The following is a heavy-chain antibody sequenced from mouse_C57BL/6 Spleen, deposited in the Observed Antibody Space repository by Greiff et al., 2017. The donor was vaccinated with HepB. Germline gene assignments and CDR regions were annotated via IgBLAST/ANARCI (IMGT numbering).Heavy chain of an antibody. D-gene: IGHD3-2*02. J-gene: IGHJ2*01. V-gene: IGHV1-69*01. CDR1: GYTFTSYW. CDR2: IDPSDSYT. CDR3: AKGCDY. Sequence: QVQLQQPGAELVMPGASVKLSCKASGYTFTSYWMHWVKQRPGQGLEWIGEIDPSDSYTNYNQKFKGKSTWTVDKSSSTAYMQLSSLTSEDSAVYYCAKGCDYWGQGTTLTVSS.